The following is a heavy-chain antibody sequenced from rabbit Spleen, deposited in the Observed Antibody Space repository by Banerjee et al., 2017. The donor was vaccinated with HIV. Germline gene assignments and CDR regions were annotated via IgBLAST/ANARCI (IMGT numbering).Heavy chain of an antibody. CDR3: ARGSAAMTMVITGFYFNL. V-gene: IGHV1S40*01. J-gene: IGHJ4*01. Sequence: QSLEESGGGLVKPGASLTLTCKASGFSLNSGYDMCWVRQAPGKGLECIACIYGGSSGSTYYASWAKGRFTISKTSSTTVTLHMTSLTAADTATYFCARGSAAMTMVITGFYFNLWGQGTLVTVS. D-gene: IGHD2-1*01. CDR2: IYGGSSGST. CDR1: GFSLNSGYD.